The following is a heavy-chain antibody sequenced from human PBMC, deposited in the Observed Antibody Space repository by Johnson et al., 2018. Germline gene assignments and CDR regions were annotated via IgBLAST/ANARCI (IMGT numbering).Heavy chain of an antibody. D-gene: IGHD5-24*01. J-gene: IGHJ3*01. Sequence: QVQLVQSGAEVKKPGSSVKVSCKASGGTFSSYAISWVRQAPGQGLEWMGGIIPIFGTANYAQKVQGRVTITADDSTSTAYMELSSRRSEDTALYYCAKERWLQSTVDAFDFWGQGTMVTVSS. CDR2: IIPIFGTA. V-gene: IGHV1-69*12. CDR3: AKERWLQSTVDAFDF. CDR1: GGTFSSYA.